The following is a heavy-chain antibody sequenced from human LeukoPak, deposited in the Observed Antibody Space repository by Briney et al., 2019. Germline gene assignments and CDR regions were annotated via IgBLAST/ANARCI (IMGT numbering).Heavy chain of an antibody. CDR2: ISAYNGNT. V-gene: IGHV1-18*01. CDR3: ARDLSSSYYYVFDY. D-gene: IGHD3-22*01. Sequence: ASVKVSCKASGYTFTSFGISWVRQAPGQGLEWMGWISAYNGNTIYAQMLQGRVTMTTDTSTSTAYMELRSLRSDDTAVYYCARDLSSSYYYVFDYWGQGTLVTVSS. CDR1: GYTFTSFG. J-gene: IGHJ4*02.